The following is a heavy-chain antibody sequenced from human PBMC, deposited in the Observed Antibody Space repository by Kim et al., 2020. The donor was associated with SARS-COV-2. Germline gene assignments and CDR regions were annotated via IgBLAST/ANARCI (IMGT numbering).Heavy chain of an antibody. D-gene: IGHD6-13*01. CDR2: IYYSGTT. CDR1: GGSISSGGHY. Sequence: SETLSLTCSVSGGSISSGGHYWSWIRQHPGKGLEWIGYIYYSGTTFYNPSLKSRVTISVDTSKNQFSLKLRSVTAADTAVDYCARGLTYGTSWYGHNWGPGILATVSS. J-gene: IGHJ1*01. CDR3: ARGLTYGTSWYGHN. V-gene: IGHV4-31*03.